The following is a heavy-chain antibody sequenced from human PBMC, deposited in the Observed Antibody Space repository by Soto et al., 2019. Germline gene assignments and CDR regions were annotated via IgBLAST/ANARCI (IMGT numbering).Heavy chain of an antibody. CDR1: GFTFSSYA. CDR2: ISGSGGST. V-gene: IGHV3-23*01. Sequence: GGSLRLSCAASGFTFSSYAMSWVRQAPGKGLEWVAAISGSGGSTYYADSVKGRFTISRANTKNTLYLQMNSLRAEDTAVYSCAKDASGTPFRDWFDLWGQGTLVTVSS. J-gene: IGHJ5*02. CDR3: AKDASGTPFRDWFDL. D-gene: IGHD1-7*01.